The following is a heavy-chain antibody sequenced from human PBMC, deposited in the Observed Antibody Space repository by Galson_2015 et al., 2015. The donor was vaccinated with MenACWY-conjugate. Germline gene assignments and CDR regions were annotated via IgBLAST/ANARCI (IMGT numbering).Heavy chain of an antibody. D-gene: IGHD3-10*01. J-gene: IGHJ4*02. CDR3: ARPSMVRGVTYSGYYFDL. Sequence: SLRLSCAASGFTFSRYWMHWVRHAPGKGPEWVSRTNSDASTTTHADSVKGRFTISRDNAKNTLYLQMNSLRAEDTAVYFCARPSMVRGVTYSGYYFDLWGQGTPVTVSS. V-gene: IGHV3-74*01. CDR2: TNSDASTT. CDR1: GFTFSRYW.